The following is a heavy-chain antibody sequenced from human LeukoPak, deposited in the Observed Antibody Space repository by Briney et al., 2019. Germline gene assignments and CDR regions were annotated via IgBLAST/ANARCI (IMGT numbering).Heavy chain of an antibody. D-gene: IGHD3-22*01. Sequence: SSETLSLTCTVSGYSISSGYYWGWIRQPPGKGLEWIGSIYYSGSTYYNPSLKSRVTISVDTSKNQFFLKLSSVTAADTAVYYCARLSHDSSGYYWEDYFDYWGQGTLVTVSS. V-gene: IGHV4-38-2*02. J-gene: IGHJ4*02. CDR1: GYSISSGYY. CDR2: IYYSGST. CDR3: ARLSHDSSGYYWEDYFDY.